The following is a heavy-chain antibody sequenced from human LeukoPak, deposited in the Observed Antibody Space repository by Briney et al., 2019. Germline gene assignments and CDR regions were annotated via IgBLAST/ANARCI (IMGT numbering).Heavy chain of an antibody. J-gene: IGHJ4*02. D-gene: IGHD2-2*01. Sequence: GGSLRLSCAASGFTFTSCAMSWVRQAPGKGLDWFSAITGSGDSTYYADSLKGRFTISRDNSKNTLYLQMNSLRAEDTAVYYCARDSGVVPAAMLFDYWGQGTLVTVSS. V-gene: IGHV3-23*01. CDR3: ARDSGVVPAAMLFDY. CDR2: ITGSGDST. CDR1: GFTFTSCA.